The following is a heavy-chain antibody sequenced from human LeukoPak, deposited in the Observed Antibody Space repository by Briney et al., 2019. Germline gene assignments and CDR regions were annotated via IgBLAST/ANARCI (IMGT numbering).Heavy chain of an antibody. CDR3: ARDRVWTVLY. CDR1: GGSISSGDYY. Sequence: PSETLSLTCTVSGGSISSGDYYWSWIRQPPGKGLEWVANINQDGSEKYYVDSVKGRFIISRDNAKNSLYLQMISLRAEDTAVYYCARDRVWTVLYWGQGTLVTVSS. D-gene: IGHD3/OR15-3a*01. V-gene: IGHV3-7*01. J-gene: IGHJ4*02. CDR2: INQDGSEK.